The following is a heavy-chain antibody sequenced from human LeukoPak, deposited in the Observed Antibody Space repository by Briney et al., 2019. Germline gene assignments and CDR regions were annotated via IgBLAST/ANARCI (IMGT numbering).Heavy chain of an antibody. CDR1: GFTFDDYT. Sequence: GGSLRLSCAASGFTFDDYTMHWVRQAPGKGLEWVSLISWDGGNTYYADSVKGRFTISRDNSKNSLYLQMSSLRTEDTAFYYCAKDFRAISVAGTYYFDSWGQGTLVTVSS. CDR2: ISWDGGNT. D-gene: IGHD6-19*01. J-gene: IGHJ4*02. V-gene: IGHV3-43*01. CDR3: AKDFRAISVAGTYYFDS.